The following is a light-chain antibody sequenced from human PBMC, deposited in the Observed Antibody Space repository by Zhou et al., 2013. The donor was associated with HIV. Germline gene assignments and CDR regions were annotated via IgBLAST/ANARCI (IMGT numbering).Light chain of an antibody. Sequence: AIQLSQSPASLSASVGDRVTITCRATQGISDALAWYQQKPGKAPKLLIYAASTLQSGVPSRFRGSGSGTEFTLTITSLQPDDFATYYCQQYHSYSITFGQGTRLEIK. CDR2: AAS. V-gene: IGKV1-13*02. CDR3: QQYHSYSIT. CDR1: QGISDA. J-gene: IGKJ5*01.